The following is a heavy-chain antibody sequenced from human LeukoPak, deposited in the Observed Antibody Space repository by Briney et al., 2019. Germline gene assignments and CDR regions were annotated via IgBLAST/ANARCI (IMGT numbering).Heavy chain of an antibody. Sequence: SETLSLTCTVSGGSISSSSYYWGWIRQPPGKGLEWIGTIYYSGSTYYNPSLKSRVTISLDTSKNQFSLWLSSVTAADTAAYYCASFYYESSGNYYVPFDYWGQGTLVTVSS. D-gene: IGHD3-22*01. CDR3: ASFYYESSGNYYVPFDY. V-gene: IGHV4-39*01. CDR2: IYYSGST. CDR1: GGSISSSSYY. J-gene: IGHJ4*02.